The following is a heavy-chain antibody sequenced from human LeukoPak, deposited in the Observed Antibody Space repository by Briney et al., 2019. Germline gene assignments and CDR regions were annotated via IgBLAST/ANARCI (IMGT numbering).Heavy chain of an antibody. D-gene: IGHD5-24*01. CDR2: IYYSGST. CDR1: GGSISSGDYY. CDR3: ASTVLGKWLQFIFFDY. J-gene: IGHJ4*02. V-gene: IGHV4-30-4*08. Sequence: SQTLSLTCTVSGGSISSGDYYWSWIRQPPGKGLEWIGYIYYSGSTYYNPSLKSRVTISVDTSKNQFSLKLSSVTAADTAVYYCASTVLGKWLQFIFFDYWGQGTLVTVSS.